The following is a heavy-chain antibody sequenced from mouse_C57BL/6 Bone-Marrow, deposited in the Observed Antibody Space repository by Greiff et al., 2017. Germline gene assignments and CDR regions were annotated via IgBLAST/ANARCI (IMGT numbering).Heavy chain of an antibody. V-gene: IGHV1-26*01. J-gene: IGHJ3*01. Sequence: VQLQQSGPELVKPGASVKISCKASGYTFTDYYMNWVKQSHGKSLEWIGDINPNNGGTSYNQKFKGKATLTVDKSSSTAYMELRSLTSEDSAVYYCARWCFAYWGQGTLVTVSA. D-gene: IGHD1-1*02. CDR1: GYTFTDYY. CDR3: ARWCFAY. CDR2: INPNNGGT.